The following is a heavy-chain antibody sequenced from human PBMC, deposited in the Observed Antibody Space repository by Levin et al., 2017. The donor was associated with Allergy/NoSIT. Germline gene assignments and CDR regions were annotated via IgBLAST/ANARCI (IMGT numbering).Heavy chain of an antibody. CDR2: IIASGGST. Sequence: GGSLRLSCAASGFTFSSYAMNWVRQAPGKGLEWVSSIIASGGSTYYADSVKGRFTIYRDNSKSTLYLQMYSLRAEDAAVYYCAKPGRGMVGASYFDYWGQGSLVTVSS. CDR1: GFTFSSYA. V-gene: IGHV3-23*01. CDR3: AKPGRGMVGASYFDY. D-gene: IGHD1-26*01. J-gene: IGHJ4*02.